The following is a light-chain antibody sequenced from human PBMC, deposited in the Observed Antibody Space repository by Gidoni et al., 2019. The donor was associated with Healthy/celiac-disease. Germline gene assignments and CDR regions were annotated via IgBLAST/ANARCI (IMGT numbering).Light chain of an antibody. CDR3: QQSYRTPQG. CDR1: QSISSY. CDR2: AAS. Sequence: DIQMTQSPSSLSASVGDRVTITCRASQSISSYLNWYQQKPGKAPKLLIYAASSLQSGVPSRFSGSGSGTDFTLTISSLQPEDFATYYCQQSYRTPQGFGQGTKVEIK. V-gene: IGKV1-39*01. J-gene: IGKJ1*01.